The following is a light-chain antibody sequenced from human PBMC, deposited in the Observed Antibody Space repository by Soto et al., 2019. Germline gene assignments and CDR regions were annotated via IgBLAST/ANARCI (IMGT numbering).Light chain of an antibody. CDR3: QQLNNYPIT. CDR1: QGVNSY. J-gene: IGKJ5*01. Sequence: IQLTQSPSSLSASVGDRVTITCRASQGVNSYLAWYQQKPGRAPKLLIYAASALQSGVPSRFSGTGSGTDFTLTISSLQPEDFATYYCQQLNNYPITFGQGTRLEIK. V-gene: IGKV1-9*01. CDR2: AAS.